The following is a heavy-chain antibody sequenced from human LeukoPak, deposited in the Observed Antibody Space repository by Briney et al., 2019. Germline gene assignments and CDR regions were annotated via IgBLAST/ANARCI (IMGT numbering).Heavy chain of an antibody. Sequence: SETLSLTCTVSGGSISSYYWSWIRQPAGKGLEWIGRIYTSGSTNYNPSLKSRVTMSVDTSKNQFSLKLSSVTAADTAVYYCARDYHYYDILTGYPYYYGMDVWGQGTTVTVSS. CDR3: ARDYHYYDILTGYPYYYGMDV. CDR1: GGSISSYY. D-gene: IGHD3-9*01. J-gene: IGHJ6*02. CDR2: IYTSGST. V-gene: IGHV4-4*07.